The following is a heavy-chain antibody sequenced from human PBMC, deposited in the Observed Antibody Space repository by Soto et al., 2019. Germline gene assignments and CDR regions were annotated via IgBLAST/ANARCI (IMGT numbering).Heavy chain of an antibody. CDR3: EVAVAGPDAFDT. D-gene: IGHD6-19*01. CDR1: GYTFTSYD. Sequence: ASVKVSCKASGYTFTSYDINWVRQATGQGLEWMGWMNPNSGNTGYAQKFQGRVTMTRNTSISTAYMELSSLRSEDTAVYYCEVAVAGPDAFDTWGQGTMVTVSS. CDR2: MNPNSGNT. J-gene: IGHJ3*02. V-gene: IGHV1-8*01.